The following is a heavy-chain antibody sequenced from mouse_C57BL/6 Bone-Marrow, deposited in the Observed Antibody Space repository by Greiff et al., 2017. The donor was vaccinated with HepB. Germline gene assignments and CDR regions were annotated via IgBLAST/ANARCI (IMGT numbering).Heavy chain of an antibody. Sequence: DVKLVESGGGLVQPGGSLKLSCAASGFTFSDYYMYWVRQTPEKRLEWVAYISNGGGSTYYPDTVKGRFTISRDNANNTLYLQMSRLKSEDTAMYYCARGGYRGYYAIDYWGQGTPVTVSA. V-gene: IGHV5-12*01. J-gene: IGHJ4*01. CDR3: ARGGYRGYYAIDY. D-gene: IGHD2-12*01. CDR2: ISNGGGST. CDR1: GFTFSDYY.